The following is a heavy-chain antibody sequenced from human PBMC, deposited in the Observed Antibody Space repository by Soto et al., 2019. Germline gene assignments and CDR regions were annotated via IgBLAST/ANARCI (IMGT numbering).Heavy chain of an antibody. Sequence: PGGSLRLSCAASGFIFNRYGMHWVRQVPGKGLEWVADIYYDGSNKYYADSVEGRFTISRDNSKNTLYLQMNNLRVEDTAVYYCARGPGRPPLRYNGMDFWGQGTTVTVSS. CDR3: ARGPGRPPLRYNGMDF. CDR1: GFIFNRYG. J-gene: IGHJ6*02. CDR2: IYYDGSNK. V-gene: IGHV3-33*01.